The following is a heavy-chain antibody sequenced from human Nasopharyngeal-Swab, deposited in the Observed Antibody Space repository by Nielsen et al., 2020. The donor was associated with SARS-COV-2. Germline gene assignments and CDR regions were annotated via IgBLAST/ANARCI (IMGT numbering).Heavy chain of an antibody. CDR3: ARVFWFPYYMDV. Sequence: RQAPRKGLEWIGYIYYSGSTNYNPSLKSRVTISVDTSKNQFSLKLSSVTAADTAVYYCARVFWFPYYMDVWGKGTTVTVSS. J-gene: IGHJ6*03. D-gene: IGHD3-3*01. CDR2: IYYSGST. V-gene: IGHV4-59*01.